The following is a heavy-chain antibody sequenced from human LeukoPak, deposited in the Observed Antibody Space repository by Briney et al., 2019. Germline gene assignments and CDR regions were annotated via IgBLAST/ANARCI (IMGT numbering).Heavy chain of an antibody. Sequence: GGSLRLSCAASGFTVSSNYMSWVRQAPGKGLEWVSVIYSGGSTYYADSVKGRFPISRDNSKNTLYLQMNSLRAEDTAVYYCAKDYYYGSGSYGPFQHWGQGTLVTVSS. CDR2: IYSGGST. J-gene: IGHJ1*01. CDR1: GFTVSSNY. V-gene: IGHV3-66*01. CDR3: AKDYYYGSGSYGPFQH. D-gene: IGHD3-10*01.